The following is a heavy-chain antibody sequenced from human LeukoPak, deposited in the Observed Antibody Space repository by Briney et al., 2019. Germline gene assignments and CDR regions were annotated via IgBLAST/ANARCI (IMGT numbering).Heavy chain of an antibody. CDR3: ARGSGRAAMVDDAFDI. CDR1: GGSISGGGNT. Sequence: SETLSLTCTVSGGSISGGGNTWSWIRQHPGKGLEWIGYIYYSGSTYYNPSLKSRLTISVDTFRNQFSLKLSSVTAADTAVYYCARGSGRAAMVDDAFDIWGQGTMVTVSS. D-gene: IGHD5-18*01. V-gene: IGHV4-31*03. CDR2: IYYSGST. J-gene: IGHJ3*02.